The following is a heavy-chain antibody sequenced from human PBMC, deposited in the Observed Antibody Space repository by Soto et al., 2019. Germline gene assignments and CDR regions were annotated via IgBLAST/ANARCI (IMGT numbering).Heavy chain of an antibody. CDR3: AKEAGSVTFDF. CDR1: GFTFSRYG. D-gene: IGHD4-4*01. V-gene: IGHV3-30*18. CDR2: ISFDGSKT. Sequence: QVQLVESGGGVVQPGRSLRLSCAASGFTFSRYGMHWVRQAPGKGLEWVAVISFDGSKTYYAESVTGRFTISRDNSKNTLYLQVNSLRAEDTAVYYCAKEAGSVTFDFWGQGTLVTVSS. J-gene: IGHJ4*02.